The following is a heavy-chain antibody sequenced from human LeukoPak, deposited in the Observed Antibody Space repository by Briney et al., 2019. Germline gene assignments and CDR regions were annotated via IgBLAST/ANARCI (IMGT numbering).Heavy chain of an antibody. CDR2: ISAYNGNT. J-gene: IGHJ5*02. CDR1: GYTFTSYG. Sequence: GASVKVSCKASGYTFTSYGISWVRQAPGQGLEWMGWISAYNGNTNYAQKLQGRVTMTTDTSTSTAYMELRSLRSDDTAVYYCARASITMVRGVLDPWGQGTLVTVSP. V-gene: IGHV1-18*04. D-gene: IGHD3-10*01. CDR3: ARASITMVRGVLDP.